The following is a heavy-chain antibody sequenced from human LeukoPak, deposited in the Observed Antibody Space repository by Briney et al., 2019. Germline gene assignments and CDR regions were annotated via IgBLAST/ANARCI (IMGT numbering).Heavy chain of an antibody. Sequence: GGSLRLSCAASGFTFSSYAMSWVRQAPGKGLEWVSAISGGGGSTYYADSVKGRFTISRDNSKNTLYLQMNSLRAEDTAVYYCAKHNSVTHEPIDYWGQGTLVTVSS. CDR1: GFTFSSYA. V-gene: IGHV3-23*01. CDR3: AKHNSVTHEPIDY. J-gene: IGHJ4*02. CDR2: ISGGGGST. D-gene: IGHD4-17*01.